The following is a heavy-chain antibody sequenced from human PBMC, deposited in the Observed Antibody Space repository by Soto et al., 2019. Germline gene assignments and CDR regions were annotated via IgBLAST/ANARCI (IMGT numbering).Heavy chain of an antibody. V-gene: IGHV1-46*03. CDR1: GGTFSSYA. CDR2: INPIGSRT. D-gene: IGHD5-12*01. CDR3: ARVSVATGFDY. J-gene: IGHJ4*02. Sequence: ASVKVSCKASGGTFSSYAISWVRQAPGQGLEWMGIINPIGSRTSYAQKFQGRVTMTRDTSTSTVYMELSSLRSEDTAVYYCARVSVATGFDYWGQGTLVTVSS.